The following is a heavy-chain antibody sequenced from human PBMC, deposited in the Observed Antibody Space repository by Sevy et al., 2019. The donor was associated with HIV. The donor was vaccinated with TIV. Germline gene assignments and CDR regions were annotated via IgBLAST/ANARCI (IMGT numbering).Heavy chain of an antibody. D-gene: IGHD3-3*01. Sequence: GGSRLSCAASGFNFNNYVMTWVRQAPGKGLEWVSTISASGSVTYYSDSVRGRFTISRDNSRNTVSLQMNSLRVEDTAIYYCVKDTPFRRFTLSGMAGAHEYYFDYWGQGTRVTVSS. J-gene: IGHJ4*02. CDR3: VKDTPFRRFTLSGMAGAHEYYFDY. CDR1: GFNFNNYV. V-gene: IGHV3-23*01. CDR2: ISASGSVT.